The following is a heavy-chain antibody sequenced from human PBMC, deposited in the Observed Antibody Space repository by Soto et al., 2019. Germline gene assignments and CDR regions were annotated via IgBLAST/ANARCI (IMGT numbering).Heavy chain of an antibody. CDR2: ISYDGSNK. J-gene: IGHJ4*02. CDR3: AKSSWNGVRGATDY. V-gene: IGHV3-30*18. CDR1: GFTFSSYG. D-gene: IGHD1-1*01. Sequence: QVQLVESGGGVVQPGRSLRLSCAASGFTFSSYGMHWVRQAPGKGLEWVAVISYDGSNKCYADSVKGRFTISRDNSKNTLYLQMISLRAEDTAVYYCAKSSWNGVRGATDYWGQGTLVTVST.